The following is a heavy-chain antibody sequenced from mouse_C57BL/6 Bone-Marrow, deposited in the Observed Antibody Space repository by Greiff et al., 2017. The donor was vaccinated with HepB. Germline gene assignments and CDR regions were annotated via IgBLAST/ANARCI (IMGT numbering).Heavy chain of an antibody. CDR2: INPNNGGT. CDR1: GYTFTDYN. V-gene: IGHV1-22*01. Sequence: EVQLQQSGPELVKPGASVKMSCKASGYTFTDYNMHWVKQSHGKSLEWIGYINPNNGGTSYNQKFKGKATLTVNKSSSTAYMELRSLTSEDSAVYYCARMGYYGSSPFNYWGQGTTLTVSS. CDR3: ARMGYYGSSPFNY. D-gene: IGHD1-1*01. J-gene: IGHJ2*01.